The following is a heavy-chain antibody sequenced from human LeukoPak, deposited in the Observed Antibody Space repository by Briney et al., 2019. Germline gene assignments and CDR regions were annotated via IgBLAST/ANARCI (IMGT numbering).Heavy chain of an antibody. V-gene: IGHV3-53*01. Sequence: PGGSLRLSCAASGFTVSSNYMSWVRQAPGKGLERVSVIYSGGSTYYADPVKGRFTISRDNSKNTLYLQMNSLRAEDTAVYYCARVKDYGDYGFDYWGQGTLVAVSS. J-gene: IGHJ4*02. CDR1: GFTVSSNY. CDR2: IYSGGST. D-gene: IGHD4-17*01. CDR3: ARVKDYGDYGFDY.